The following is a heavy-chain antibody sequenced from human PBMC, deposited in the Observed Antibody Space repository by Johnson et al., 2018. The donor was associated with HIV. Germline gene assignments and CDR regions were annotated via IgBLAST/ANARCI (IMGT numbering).Heavy chain of an antibody. V-gene: IGHV3-30*04. CDR2: ISYDGSNK. J-gene: IGHJ3*02. CDR1: GFTFSSYA. CDR3: AKSGRAAAVPDAVDI. D-gene: IGHD6-13*01. Sequence: QVQLVESGGGVVQPGRSLRLSCAASGFTFSSYAMHWVRQAPGKGLEWVAVISYDGSNKYYADSVKGRFTISRDNSKKTLYLQMNSLRAEDTAVYYCAKSGRAAAVPDAVDIWGQGTMVTVSS.